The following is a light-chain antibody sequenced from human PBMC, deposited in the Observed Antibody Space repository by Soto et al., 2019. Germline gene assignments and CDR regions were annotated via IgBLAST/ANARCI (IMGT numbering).Light chain of an antibody. V-gene: IGKV3-15*01. Sequence: EIVMTQSPATLSVSPGERATLSCRASQSVESNLAWYQQQRGQAPRFXTLGASTRDTGIPARFSGSGSGTEFTLTISSLQSEDFGVYVCQQDDKWPLTFGGGTKVDIK. CDR2: GAS. CDR3: QQDDKWPLT. CDR1: QSVESN. J-gene: IGKJ4*01.